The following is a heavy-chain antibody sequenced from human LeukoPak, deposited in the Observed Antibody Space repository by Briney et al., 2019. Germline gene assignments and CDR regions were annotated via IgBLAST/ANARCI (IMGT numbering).Heavy chain of an antibody. D-gene: IGHD3-16*01. J-gene: IGHJ4*02. V-gene: IGHV4-4*07. CDR1: GVSISNDY. CDR2: MYASGST. CDR3: ARGAGPFDY. Sequence: KPSETLSLTCSVSGVSISNDYWSWIRQPAGKGLEWIGRMYASGSTSSNPSLKSRVTMSVDTSKNQFSLRLTSMTAADTAVYYCARGAGPFDYWGQGTLVTVSS.